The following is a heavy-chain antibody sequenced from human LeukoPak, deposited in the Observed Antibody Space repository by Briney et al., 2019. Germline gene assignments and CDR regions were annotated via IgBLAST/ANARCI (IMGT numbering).Heavy chain of an antibody. CDR3: ARDRDYAFDY. V-gene: IGHV3-30*03. CDR1: GFTFSTYG. D-gene: IGHD4-17*01. J-gene: IGHJ4*02. Sequence: GGSLRLSCAATGFTFSTYGMHWVRQAPGKGLEWVAAISNDGNKKYYADSVKGRFTISRDNPKNTLFLQMNSLRAEDTAVYYCARDRDYAFDYWGQGTLVTVSS. CDR2: ISNDGNKK.